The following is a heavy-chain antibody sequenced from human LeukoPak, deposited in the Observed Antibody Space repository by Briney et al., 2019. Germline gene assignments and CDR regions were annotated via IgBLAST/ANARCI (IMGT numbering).Heavy chain of an antibody. D-gene: IGHD3-10*01. J-gene: IGHJ3*02. V-gene: IGHV4-39*01. CDR3: ARPYGSGSYRGDAFDI. CDR2: IYYSGST. Sequence: SETLSLTCTVSGGSISSSSYYWGWIRQPPGKGLEWIGSIYYSGSTYYNPSLKSRVTISVDTSKNQFSLKLSSVTAGDTAVYYCARPYGSGSYRGDAFDIWGQGTMVTVSS. CDR1: GGSISSSSYY.